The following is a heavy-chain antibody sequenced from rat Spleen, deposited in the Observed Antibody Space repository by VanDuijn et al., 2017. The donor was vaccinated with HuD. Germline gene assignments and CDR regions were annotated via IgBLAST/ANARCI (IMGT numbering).Heavy chain of an antibody. CDR2: ISPGGGNT. CDR1: GFTFNNYY. V-gene: IGHV5-25*01. J-gene: IGHJ2*01. CDR3: ATDTFYDGTYYPGGFDY. Sequence: EVQLVESGGGLVQPGRSMRLSCAASGFTFNNYYMAWVRQAPTKGLEWVASISPGGGNTYYRDSVKGRFTISRDNAKSTLYLQLDSLRSEDTATYYCATDTFYDGTYYPGGFDYWGQGVMVTVSS. D-gene: IGHD1-12*02.